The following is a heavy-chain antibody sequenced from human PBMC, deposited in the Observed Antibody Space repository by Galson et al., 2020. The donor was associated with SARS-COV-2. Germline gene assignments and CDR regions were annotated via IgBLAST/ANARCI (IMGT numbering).Heavy chain of an antibody. CDR1: GGSISSGGYY. V-gene: IGHV4-31*03. CDR2: IYYSGST. CDR3: ARDTSAEYSSSWYEGYFDL. Sequence: SETLSLTCTVSGGSISSGGYYWSWIRQHPGKGLEWIGYIYYSGSTYYNPSLKSRVTISVDTSKNQFSLKLSSVTAADTAVYYCARDTSAEYSSSWYEGYFDLWGRGTLVTVSS. J-gene: IGHJ2*01. D-gene: IGHD6-13*01.